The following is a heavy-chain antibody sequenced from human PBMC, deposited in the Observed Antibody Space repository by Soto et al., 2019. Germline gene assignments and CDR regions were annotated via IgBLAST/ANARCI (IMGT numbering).Heavy chain of an antibody. Sequence: VASVKVSCKASGYTFTSYAMHWVRQAPGQRLEWMGWINAGNGNTKYSQKFQGRVTITRDTSASTAYMELSSLRSEDTAVYYCAREERMVRGVYYYYYYMDVWGKGTTVTVSS. CDR1: GYTFTSYA. D-gene: IGHD3-10*01. J-gene: IGHJ6*03. CDR3: AREERMVRGVYYYYYYMDV. V-gene: IGHV1-3*01. CDR2: INAGNGNT.